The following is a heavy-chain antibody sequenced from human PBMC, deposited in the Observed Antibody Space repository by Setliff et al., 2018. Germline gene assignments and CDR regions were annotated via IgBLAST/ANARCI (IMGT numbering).Heavy chain of an antibody. CDR3: ASPRLSYYDNGAFPSDAFDL. D-gene: IGHD3-22*01. CDR2: INHSGST. Sequence: PSETLSLTCAVYGGSFSTYYWNWIRQPPGKGLEWIGEINHSGSTNYNPSLKSQVTISVDTSKNQFSLKLRSVTAADTAVYYCASPRLSYYDNGAFPSDAFDLWGQGTMVTVS. V-gene: IGHV4-34*01. J-gene: IGHJ3*01. CDR1: GGSFSTYY.